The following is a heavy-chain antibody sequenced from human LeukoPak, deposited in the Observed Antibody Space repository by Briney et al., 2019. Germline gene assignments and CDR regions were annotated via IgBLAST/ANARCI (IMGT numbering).Heavy chain of an antibody. J-gene: IGHJ4*02. V-gene: IGHV3-23*01. Sequence: GGSLRLSCAASGFTFSSYAMNWLRQAPGKGLEWVSTISGGGASTFYADSVRGRFTISRDNSKNTLYLQMNSLRAEDTAIYYCAKVDYDWDFDYWRQGTLVTVSS. CDR3: AKVDYDWDFDY. CDR1: GFTFSSYA. CDR2: ISGGGAST. D-gene: IGHD3-16*01.